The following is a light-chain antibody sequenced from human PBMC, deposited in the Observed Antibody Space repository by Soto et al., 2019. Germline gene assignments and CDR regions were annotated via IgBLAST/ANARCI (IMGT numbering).Light chain of an antibody. J-gene: IGLJ1*01. CDR1: GSNIGAGSD. CDR2: GNN. Sequence: QSVLTQPPSVSGAPGQRVANSCTGSGSNIGAGSDVHWYQQLPGMAPKLLVYGNNNRPSGVPDRFSGSKSATSASLAITGLQAEDEADYYCQSYDTSLRAWVFGTGTKVTVL. V-gene: IGLV1-40*01. CDR3: QSYDTSLRAWV.